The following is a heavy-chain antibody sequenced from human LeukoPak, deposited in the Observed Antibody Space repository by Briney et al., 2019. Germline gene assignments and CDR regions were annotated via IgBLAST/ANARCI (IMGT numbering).Heavy chain of an antibody. CDR1: GGSFSGYY. CDR3: ARASPHLDY. J-gene: IGHJ4*02. Sequence: SETLSLTCAVYGGSFSGYYWSWIRQPPGKGLEWIGEINHSGSTNYNPSLKSRVTISVDTSKNQFSLKLSSVTAADTAMYYCARASPHLDYWGQGTLVTVSS. V-gene: IGHV4-34*01. CDR2: INHSGST.